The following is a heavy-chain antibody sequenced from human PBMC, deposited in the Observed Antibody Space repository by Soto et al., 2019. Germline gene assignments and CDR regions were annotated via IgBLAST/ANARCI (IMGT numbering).Heavy chain of an antibody. V-gene: IGHV1-69*13. Sequence: SVKVSCKASGGTFSSYAVNWVRQAPGQGLEWMGGIIHMFGTANYAQKFQGRIAFTADESTSTAYMELSSLRSEDTAVYYCARSLLAQQQLVQNFDYWGQGTLVTVSS. CDR2: IIHMFGTA. CDR3: ARSLLAQQQLVQNFDY. J-gene: IGHJ4*02. D-gene: IGHD6-13*01. CDR1: GGTFSSYA.